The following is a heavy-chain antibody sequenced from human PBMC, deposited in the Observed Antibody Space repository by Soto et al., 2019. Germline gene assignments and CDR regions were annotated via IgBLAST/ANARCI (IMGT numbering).Heavy chain of an antibody. Sequence: PSETLSLTCTVSGGSISSGGYYWSWIRQHPGKGLEWIGYIYYSGSTYYNPSLKSRVTISVDTSKNQFSLKLSSVTAADTAVYFCARVVTRARYWGYYYMDVWGKGTTVTVSS. CDR1: GGSISSGGYY. J-gene: IGHJ6*03. D-gene: IGHD4-4*01. CDR2: IYYSGST. V-gene: IGHV4-31*03. CDR3: ARVVTRARYWGYYYMDV.